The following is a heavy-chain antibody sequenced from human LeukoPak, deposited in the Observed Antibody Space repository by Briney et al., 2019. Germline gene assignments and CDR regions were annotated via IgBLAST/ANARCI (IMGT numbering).Heavy chain of an antibody. J-gene: IGHJ4*02. CDR1: GFTFSDYY. CDR3: ARRAMGATSFDY. CDR2: ISSSSNTV. D-gene: IGHD1-26*01. Sequence: GSLRLSCAASGFTFSDYYMTWVRQAPGKGLEWVSYISSSSNTVYYADSVRGRLTVSRDNANNSLFVQMTNLRAEDTAVYYCARRAMGATSFDYWGQGTLVTVSS. V-gene: IGHV3-11*04.